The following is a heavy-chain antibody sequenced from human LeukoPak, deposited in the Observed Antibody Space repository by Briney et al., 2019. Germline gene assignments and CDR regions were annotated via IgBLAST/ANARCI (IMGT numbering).Heavy chain of an antibody. D-gene: IGHD3-22*01. V-gene: IGHV1-46*01. CDR1: GYTFTSYY. Sequence: GASVKVSCKASGYTFTSYYMHWVRQAPGQGLEWMGIINPSGGSTSYAQKFQGRVTMTRDMSTSTVYMELSSLRSEDTAVYYCSSSRRYYDSSGYYGIRFDYWGQGTLVTVSS. CDR2: INPSGGST. CDR3: SSSRRYYDSSGYYGIRFDY. J-gene: IGHJ4*02.